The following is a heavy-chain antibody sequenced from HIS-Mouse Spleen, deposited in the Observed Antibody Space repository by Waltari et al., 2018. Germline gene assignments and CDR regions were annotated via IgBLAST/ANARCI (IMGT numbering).Heavy chain of an antibody. CDR1: GFTFSIYW. Sequence: EVQLVESGGGLVQPGGSLRSSCASSGFTFSIYWMHWVRQAPGKGLVWVSRINSDGSSTSYADSVKGRFTISRDNAKNTLYLQMNSLRAEDTAVYYCARDAAVTYFDYWGQGTLVTVSS. D-gene: IGHD4-17*01. J-gene: IGHJ4*02. CDR2: INSDGSST. V-gene: IGHV3-74*01. CDR3: ARDAAVTYFDY.